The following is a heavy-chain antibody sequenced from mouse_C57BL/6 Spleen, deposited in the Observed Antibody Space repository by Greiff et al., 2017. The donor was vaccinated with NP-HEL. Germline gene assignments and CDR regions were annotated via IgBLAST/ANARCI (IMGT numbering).Heavy chain of an antibody. CDR2: INYDGSST. J-gene: IGHJ4*01. D-gene: IGHD2-3*01. Sequence: EVQLVESEGGLVQPGSSMKLSCTASGFTFSDYYMAWVRQVPEKGLEWVANINYDGSSTYYLDSLKSRFIISRDNAKNILYLQMSSLKSEDTATYYCARDRDGAMDYWGQGTSVTVSS. CDR3: ARDRDGAMDY. CDR1: GFTFSDYY. V-gene: IGHV5-16*01.